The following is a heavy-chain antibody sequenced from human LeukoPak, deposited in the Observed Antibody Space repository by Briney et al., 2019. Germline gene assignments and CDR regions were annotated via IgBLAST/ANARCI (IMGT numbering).Heavy chain of an antibody. CDR3: ARDLMGCSGGSCYNWFDP. CDR2: IYYNGST. J-gene: IGHJ5*02. CDR1: GGSISSGDYY. V-gene: IGHV4-30-4*01. D-gene: IGHD2-15*01. Sequence: SETLSLTCTVSGGSISSGDYYWSWIRQPPGKGLEWIGYIYYNGSTYYNPSLKSRVTISVDTSKNQFSLKLSSVTAADTAVYYCARDLMGCSGGSCYNWFDPWGQGTLVTVSS.